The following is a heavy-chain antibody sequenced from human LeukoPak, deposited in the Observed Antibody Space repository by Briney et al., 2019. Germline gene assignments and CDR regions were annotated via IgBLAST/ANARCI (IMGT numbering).Heavy chain of an antibody. D-gene: IGHD1-26*01. CDR2: FDPEDGET. CDR3: ATVLSGSYYSPGPIFDY. Sequence: ASVKVSCKVSGYTLTELSMHWVRQAPGKGLEWMGGFDPEDGETIYAQKFQGRVTMTEDTSTDTAYMELSSLRSEDTAVYYCATVLSGSYYSPGPIFDYWGQGTLVTVSS. J-gene: IGHJ4*02. CDR1: GYTLTELS. V-gene: IGHV1-24*01.